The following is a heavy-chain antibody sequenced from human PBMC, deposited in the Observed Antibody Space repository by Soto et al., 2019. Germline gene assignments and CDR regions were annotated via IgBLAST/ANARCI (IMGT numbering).Heavy chain of an antibody. V-gene: IGHV3-11*06. Sequence: PGGSLRLSCAASGFTFSDYYMSWIRQAPGKGLEWVPYISSSSSYTNYADSVKGRFTISRDNAKNSLYLQMNSLRAEDTAVYYCASPPSGLYSYYGMDVWGQGTTVTV. CDR2: ISSSSSYT. CDR3: ASPPSGLYSYYGMDV. CDR1: GFTFSDYY. D-gene: IGHD3-10*01. J-gene: IGHJ6*02.